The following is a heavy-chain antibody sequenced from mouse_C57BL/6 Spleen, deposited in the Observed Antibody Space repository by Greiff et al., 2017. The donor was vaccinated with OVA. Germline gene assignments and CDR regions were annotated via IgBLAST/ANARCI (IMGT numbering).Heavy chain of an antibody. D-gene: IGHD1-1*01. Sequence: QVQLQQSGAELVRPGASVTLSCKASGYTFTDYEMHWVKQTPVHGLEWIGAVDPETGGTAYNQKFKGKAILTADKSSSTASMELRSLTSEDSAVYYCTRDYYGSIDYWGQGTTLTVSA. CDR1: GYTFTDYE. V-gene: IGHV1-15*01. CDR2: VDPETGGT. J-gene: IGHJ2*01. CDR3: TRDYYGSIDY.